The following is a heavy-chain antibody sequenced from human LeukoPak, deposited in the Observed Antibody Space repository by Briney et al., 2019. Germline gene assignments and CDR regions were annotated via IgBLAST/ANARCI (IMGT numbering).Heavy chain of an antibody. D-gene: IGHD4-23*01. J-gene: IGHJ3*02. V-gene: IGHV3-30*02. CDR3: AVVGGNSNAFDI. CDR2: IRYDGSNK. CDR1: GFTFSSYG. Sequence: PGGSLRLSCAASGFTFSSYGMHWVRQAPGKGLEWVAFIRYDGSNKYYADSVKGRFTISRDNSKNTLYLQMNSLRAEDTAVYYCAVVGGNSNAFDIWGQGTMVTVSS.